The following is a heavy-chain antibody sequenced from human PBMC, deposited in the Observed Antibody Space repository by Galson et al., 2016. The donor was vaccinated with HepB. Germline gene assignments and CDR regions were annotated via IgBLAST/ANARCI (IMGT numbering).Heavy chain of an antibody. V-gene: IGHV3-43*01. CDR2: ITWDGEKT. CDR3: VLGGPAMLTSPYSSYKDV. Sequence: SLRLSCAASGFIFDDYTMHWVRQAPGKGLEWVSVITWDGEKTNYADSVKGRFTISRDNTKNSLYLQMKSLRSEDTALYYCVLGGPAMLTSPYSSYKDVWGKGTTVTVSS. J-gene: IGHJ6*03. D-gene: IGHD5-18*01. CDR1: GFIFDDYT.